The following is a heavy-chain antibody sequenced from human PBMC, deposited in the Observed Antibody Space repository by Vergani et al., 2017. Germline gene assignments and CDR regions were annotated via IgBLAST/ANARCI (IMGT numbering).Heavy chain of an antibody. D-gene: IGHD2-2*01. CDR2: IKQDGSEK. CDR3: ARQYCSSTSCYAGSYFDY. CDR1: GFTFSSYW. Sequence: EVQLVESGGGLVQPGGSLRLSCAASGFTFSSYWMSWVRQAPGEGLEWVANIKQDGSEKYYVDSVKGRFTIARDNAKNSLYLQMNSLRAEDTAVYYCARQYCSSTSCYAGSYFDYWGQGTLVTVSS. J-gene: IGHJ4*02. V-gene: IGHV3-7*04.